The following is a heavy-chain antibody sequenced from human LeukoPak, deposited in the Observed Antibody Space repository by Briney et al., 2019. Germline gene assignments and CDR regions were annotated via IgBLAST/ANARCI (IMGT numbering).Heavy chain of an antibody. J-gene: IGHJ4*02. CDR2: IWYDGSKK. V-gene: IGHV3-33*01. CDR1: GFTFSSYG. Sequence: PGRSLRLSCAASGFTFSSYGMHWVRQAPGKGLERVAVIWYDGSKKYYGDSVKGRFTISRDNSKNTLDLQMNSLRAEDTAVYYCARAVGSGPGGHFDYWGQGTLVTVSS. CDR3: ARAVGSGPGGHFDY. D-gene: IGHD6-19*01.